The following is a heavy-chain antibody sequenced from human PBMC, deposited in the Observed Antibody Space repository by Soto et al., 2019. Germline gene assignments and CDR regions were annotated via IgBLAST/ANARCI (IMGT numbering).Heavy chain of an antibody. J-gene: IGHJ6*02. CDR2: IHYRGST. CDR1: GGSITGAYY. V-gene: IGHV4-31*03. Sequence: PSETLSLTCNISGGSITGAYYWNWIRQHPGKGLEWIGSIHYRGSTDYNPSLKSRITISLDRSNNQFSLKLSSVTAADTAVYYCARVRDSFGLDVWGQGTTVT. CDR3: ARVRDSFGLDV. D-gene: IGHD2-15*01.